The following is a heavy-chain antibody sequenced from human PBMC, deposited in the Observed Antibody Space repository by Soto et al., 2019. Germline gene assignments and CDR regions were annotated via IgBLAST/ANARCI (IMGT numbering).Heavy chain of an antibody. CDR1: GYTFFTYD. J-gene: IGHJ5*02. Sequence: QVHLVQSGVEVKTPGASVKVSCQASGYTFFTYDISWVRQAPGQGLEWMGWISTYSGDTKYAQKFQGRVTMTTDTSTTTAYLQLRSLRSDDTAVYYCAIHHGPTTSENWFDPWGQGTLVIVSS. CDR3: AIHHGPTTSENWFDP. D-gene: IGHD5-12*01. CDR2: ISTYSGDT. V-gene: IGHV1-18*01.